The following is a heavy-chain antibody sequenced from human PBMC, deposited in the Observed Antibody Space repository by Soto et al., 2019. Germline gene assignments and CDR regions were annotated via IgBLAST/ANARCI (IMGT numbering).Heavy chain of an antibody. Sequence: QVQLQGSGPGLVKPSETLSLTCTVSGSSITTYYWSWIRQPPGKRLEWIGYFYYSGSSNYNPSLESRVTISVDTSKNQFSLELSSVTAADTAIYYCAGGLRWSATYPDAFDVWGQGTMVTVSS. J-gene: IGHJ3*01. D-gene: IGHD3-3*01. CDR2: FYYSGSS. V-gene: IGHV4-59*01. CDR1: GSSITTYY. CDR3: AGGLRWSATYPDAFDV.